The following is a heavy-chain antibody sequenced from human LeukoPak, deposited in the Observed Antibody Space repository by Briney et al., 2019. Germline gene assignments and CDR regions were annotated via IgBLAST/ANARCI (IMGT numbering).Heavy chain of an antibody. CDR1: GGTFSSYA. CDR2: IIPIFGTA. Sequence: VASVKVSCKASGGTFSSYAISWVRQAPGQGLEWMGGIIPIFGTANYAQKFQGRVTITADESTSTAYMELGSLRSEDTAVYYCARATVIVPAARLDVWGQGTTVIVSS. D-gene: IGHD2-2*01. V-gene: IGHV1-69*01. J-gene: IGHJ6*02. CDR3: ARATVIVPAARLDV.